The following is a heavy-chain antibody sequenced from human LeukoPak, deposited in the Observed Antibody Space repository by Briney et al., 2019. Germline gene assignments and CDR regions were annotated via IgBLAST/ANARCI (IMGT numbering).Heavy chain of an antibody. D-gene: IGHD4-17*01. Sequence: GGSLRLSCAASGFTFSSYAMHWVRQAPGKGLEWVAIMSYDGSRTYYADSVKGRFTISRDNSKDTLYLQMNSLRAEDTAVYYCARENYGALYFDYWGQGTLVTVSS. V-gene: IGHV3-30-3*01. CDR1: GFTFSSYA. CDR2: MSYDGSRT. CDR3: ARENYGALYFDY. J-gene: IGHJ4*02.